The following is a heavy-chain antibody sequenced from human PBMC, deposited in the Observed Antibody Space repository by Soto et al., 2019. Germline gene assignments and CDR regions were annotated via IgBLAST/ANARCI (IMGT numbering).Heavy chain of an antibody. Sequence: ASVKVSCKASGFIFSNYYMHWVRQAPEKGLEWIGLISPLANYTRYAGTFQGRFTITRDTSTTTVYMDLSSLTSEDTAVYYCARADSEQYFDSWGQGTLVTVS. V-gene: IGHV1-46*01. CDR1: GFIFSNYY. CDR3: ARADSEQYFDS. D-gene: IGHD6-13*01. J-gene: IGHJ4*02. CDR2: ISPLANYT.